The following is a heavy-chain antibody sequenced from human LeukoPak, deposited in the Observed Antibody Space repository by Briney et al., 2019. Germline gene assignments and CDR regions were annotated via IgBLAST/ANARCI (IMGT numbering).Heavy chain of an antibody. Sequence: GDSLKISCKGSGYSFSNYWIGWVRQMPGKGLEWMGIIYPGESETRYSPSVQGQVTISADKSITTAYLQWSSLKASDTAMYYCAKLGAYSSSWYGFFDYWGQGTLVAVSS. CDR1: GYSFSNYW. D-gene: IGHD6-13*01. V-gene: IGHV5-51*01. J-gene: IGHJ4*02. CDR2: IYPGESET. CDR3: AKLGAYSSSWYGFFDY.